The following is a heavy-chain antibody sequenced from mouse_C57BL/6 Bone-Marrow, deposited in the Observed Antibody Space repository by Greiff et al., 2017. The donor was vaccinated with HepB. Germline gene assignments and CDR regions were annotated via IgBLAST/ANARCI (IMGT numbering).Heavy chain of an antibody. J-gene: IGHJ2*01. Sequence: VQLQQSGPELVKPGASVKISCKASGYAFSSSWMNWVKQRPGKGLEWIGRIYPGDGDTNYNGKFKAKATLTADKSSSTAYMQLSSLTSEDSAVYFCARGGVYWGQGTTLTVSS. CDR3: ARGGVY. CDR1: GYAFSSSW. CDR2: IYPGDGDT. V-gene: IGHV1-82*01.